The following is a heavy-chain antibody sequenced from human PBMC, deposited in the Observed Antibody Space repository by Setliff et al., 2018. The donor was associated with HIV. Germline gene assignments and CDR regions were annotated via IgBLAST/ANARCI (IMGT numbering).Heavy chain of an antibody. D-gene: IGHD2-2*01. CDR1: GGSVGSSSYY. V-gene: IGHV4-39*07. CDR3: ARDDSIVLVPAIMRGDGFDF. CDR2: IYYTGNT. Sequence: PSETLSLTCTVSGGSVGSSSYYWAWIRQPPGKGLERIGSIYYTGNTKYNPSLESRVTFSIDTSENQFSLRLASVTAADTAIYYCARDDSIVLVPAIMRGDGFDFWGQGRMVTVSS. J-gene: IGHJ3*01.